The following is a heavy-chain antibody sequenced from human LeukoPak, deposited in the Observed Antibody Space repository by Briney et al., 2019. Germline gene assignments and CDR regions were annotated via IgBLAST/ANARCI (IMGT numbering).Heavy chain of an antibody. CDR1: GYSISIGDY. Sequence: SETLSLTCAVSGYSISIGDYWGWIRQPPGKGLEWIGSIYHSGSTHYNPSLKSRVTISVDTSKNQFSLKLSSVTAADTAVYYCARNTTEVVTAKWFDPWGQGTLVTVSS. J-gene: IGHJ5*02. CDR3: ARNTTEVVTAKWFDP. D-gene: IGHD2-21*02. V-gene: IGHV4-38-2*01. CDR2: IYHSGST.